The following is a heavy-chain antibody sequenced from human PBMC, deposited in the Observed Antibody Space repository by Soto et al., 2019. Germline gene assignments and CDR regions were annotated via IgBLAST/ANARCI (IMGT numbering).Heavy chain of an antibody. J-gene: IGHJ4*02. CDR2: ISYDGTNE. Sequence: PLGGSLRLSCAVSGFTFSRFGMHWVRQAPGKGLEWVAVISYDGTNEYYGDSVKGRCTISRDNSRNTLYLQMDSLRVDDTAVYYCAKAIAAAGNDLPPCAYWGQGIQVTVSS. CDR1: GFTFSRFG. CDR3: AKAIAAAGNDLPPCAY. V-gene: IGHV3-30*18. D-gene: IGHD6-13*01.